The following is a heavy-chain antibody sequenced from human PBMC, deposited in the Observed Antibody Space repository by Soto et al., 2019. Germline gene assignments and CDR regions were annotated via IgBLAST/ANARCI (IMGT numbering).Heavy chain of an antibody. D-gene: IGHD4-17*01. CDR3: ARGPTIPMTTARYCFDY. CDR2: IYYSGST. J-gene: IGHJ4*02. V-gene: IGHV4-61*01. Sequence: SETLSLTCTVSGGSVSSGSYYWSWIRQPPGKGLEWIGYIYYSGSTNYNPSLKSRVTISVDASKNQFSLKLSSVTAADTAVYYCARGPTIPMTTARYCFDYWGQETRLTVSS. CDR1: GGSVSSGSYY.